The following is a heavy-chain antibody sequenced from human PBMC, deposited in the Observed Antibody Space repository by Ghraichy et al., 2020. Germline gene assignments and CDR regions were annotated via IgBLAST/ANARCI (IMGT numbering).Heavy chain of an antibody. CDR2: ISGSGGST. Sequence: GGSLKLSCAGEGFTFSSYAMSWVRQAPGKGLEWVSAISGSGGSTYYADSVKGRFTISRDNSKNTLYLQMNSLRAEDTAVYYCAKFPVFGVVKIYYFDYWGQGTLVTVSS. D-gene: IGHD3-3*01. CDR1: GFTFSSYA. CDR3: AKFPVFGVVKIYYFDY. J-gene: IGHJ4*02. V-gene: IGHV3-23*01.